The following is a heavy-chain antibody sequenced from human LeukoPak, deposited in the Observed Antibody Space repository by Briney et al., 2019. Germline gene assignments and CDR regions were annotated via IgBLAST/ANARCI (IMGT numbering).Heavy chain of an antibody. CDR2: VSPEGSRI. CDR1: GFTFSTYW. J-gene: IGHJ4*02. CDR3: ARDLDWLLFDY. V-gene: IGHV3-74*03. Sequence: GGSLRLSCAASGFTFSTYWRHWVRQAPGKGLVWVARVSPEGSRITYADSVKGRFTISRDNDRNTLYLQMNSLRVEDTAVYYCARDLDWLLFDYWGQGTLATVSS. D-gene: IGHD3-9*01.